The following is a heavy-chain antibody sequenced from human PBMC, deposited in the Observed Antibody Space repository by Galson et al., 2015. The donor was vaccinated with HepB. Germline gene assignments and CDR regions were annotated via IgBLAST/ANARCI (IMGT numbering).Heavy chain of an antibody. CDR1: GFTFNNYA. D-gene: IGHD3-10*01. J-gene: IGHJ4*02. CDR3: ANGLWFGEPGDY. V-gene: IGHV3-23*01. CDR2: ISGSAGST. Sequence: SLRLSCAASGFTFNNYAMSWVRQAPGKGLEWASSISGSAGSTYYADYVKGRFTISRDNSKNILYLQMKSLRADDTAVYYCANGLWFGEPGDYWGQGTLVTVSS.